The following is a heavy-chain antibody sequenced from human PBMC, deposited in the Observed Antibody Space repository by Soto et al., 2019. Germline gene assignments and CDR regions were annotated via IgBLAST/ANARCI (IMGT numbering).Heavy chain of an antibody. V-gene: IGHV1-69*13. CDR3: ARSPQEAYYYDSSGYNTGGY. J-gene: IGHJ4*02. Sequence: ASVKVSCKASGGTFSSYAISWVRQAPGQGLEWMGGIIPIFGTANYAQKFQGRVTITADESTSTAYMELSSLRSEDTAVYYCARSPQEAYYYDSSGYNTGGYWGQGTLVTVSS. D-gene: IGHD3-22*01. CDR2: IIPIFGTA. CDR1: GGTFSSYA.